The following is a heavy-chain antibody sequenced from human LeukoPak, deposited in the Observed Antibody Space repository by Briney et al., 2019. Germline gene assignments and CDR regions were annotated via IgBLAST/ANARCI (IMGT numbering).Heavy chain of an antibody. V-gene: IGHV4-59*01. CDR3: ARGQTTVDY. J-gene: IGHJ4*02. CDR2: IYYSGST. CDR1: GGSNSSYY. Sequence: SETLSLTCTVSGGSNSSYYWSWIRQPPGKGLEWIGYIYYSGSTNYSPSLKSRVTISVDTSKNQFSLKLSSVTAADTAVYYCARGQTTVDYWGQGTLVTVSS. D-gene: IGHD4-17*01.